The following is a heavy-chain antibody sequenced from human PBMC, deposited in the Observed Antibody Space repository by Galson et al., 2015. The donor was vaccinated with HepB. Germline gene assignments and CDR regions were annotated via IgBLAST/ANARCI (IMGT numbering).Heavy chain of an antibody. D-gene: IGHD3-22*01. J-gene: IGHJ4*02. CDR2: ISPSGGAT. CDR3: AKDRDYYDSNGYYYLFS. CDR1: GLTFPNSV. V-gene: IGHV3-23*01. Sequence: SLRLSCAASGLTFPNSVMSWVRQAPGKGLQWVSSISPSGGATYYADSVKGRFTISRDNSKNTLYLQMNSLRADDTAVFYCAKDRDYYDSNGYYYLFSWGQGTLVTVSS.